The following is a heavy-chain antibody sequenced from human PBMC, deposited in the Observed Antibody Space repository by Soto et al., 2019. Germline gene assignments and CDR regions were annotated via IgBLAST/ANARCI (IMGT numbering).Heavy chain of an antibody. CDR2: TRNKGERYTT. V-gene: IGHV3-72*01. Sequence: EVQLVESGGGLVQPGGSLRLSCAASGFNIRDHYMDWVRQAPGKGLEWVGLTRNKGERYTTEHAASVKGRFVISRDDSKNSVYLQMNSLKPEDTAVYYCVREGFFTLDFWGQGTLVTVSS. CDR3: VREGFFTLDF. CDR1: GFNIRDHY. J-gene: IGHJ4*02.